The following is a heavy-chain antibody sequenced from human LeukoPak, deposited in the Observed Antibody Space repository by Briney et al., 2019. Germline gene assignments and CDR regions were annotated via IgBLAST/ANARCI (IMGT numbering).Heavy chain of an antibody. CDR1: GFTFSSYW. CDR3: ARDSSGWSGMDV. CDR2: IKSDGSTT. J-gene: IGHJ6*02. Sequence: GGSLRLSCAASGFTFSSYWMHWVRQAPGKGLVWVSRIKSDGSTTSYADSVKGRFTISRDNAKNTLYLQMNTLSPEDTAVYYCARDSSGWSGMDVWGQGTTVTVSS. D-gene: IGHD6-19*01. V-gene: IGHV3-74*01.